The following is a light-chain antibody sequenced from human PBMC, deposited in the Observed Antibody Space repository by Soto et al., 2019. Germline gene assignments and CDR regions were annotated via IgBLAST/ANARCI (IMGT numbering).Light chain of an antibody. V-gene: IGLV2-14*01. CDR2: DVA. CDR3: NSYTSSSTYV. CDR1: SSDVGAYNY. J-gene: IGLJ1*01. Sequence: QSVLTQPASVSGSPGQSITISCTGTSSDVGAYNYVSWYQQHPGKAPKLMLYDVANRPSGVPNRFSGSKSGNTASLTISGLQAEDEADYYCNSYTSSSTYVFGTGTKVTVL.